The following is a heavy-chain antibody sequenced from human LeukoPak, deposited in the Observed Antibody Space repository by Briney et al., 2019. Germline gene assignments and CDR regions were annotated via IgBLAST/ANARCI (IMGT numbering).Heavy chain of an antibody. CDR1: GFTFSSYA. CDR3: ARDCSGPFDI. Sequence: GKSLRLSCAPSGFTFSSYAMHWVRQAPGKGLEWVAGIWYDGSNKFYADSVKGRLTISGDNSKNTLYLQMDSLRAEDTAVYYCARDCSGPFDIWGQGTMVTVSS. J-gene: IGHJ3*02. CDR2: IWYDGSNK. D-gene: IGHD2-15*01. V-gene: IGHV3-33*01.